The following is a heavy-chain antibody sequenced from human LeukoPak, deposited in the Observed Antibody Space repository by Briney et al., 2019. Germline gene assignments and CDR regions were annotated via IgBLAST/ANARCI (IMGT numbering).Heavy chain of an antibody. CDR1: GFTFSSYR. V-gene: IGHV3-7*05. CDR3: ARSLNWGSWYFDL. Sequence: GGSLRLSCAASGFTFSSYRMYWFRQAPGKGLEWVANIKQDGSAKYYVVSVKGRFTISRDNAKNSLYLQMNSLRAEDTAVYYCARSLNWGSWYFDLWGRGTLVTVSS. D-gene: IGHD7-27*01. J-gene: IGHJ2*01. CDR2: IKQDGSAK.